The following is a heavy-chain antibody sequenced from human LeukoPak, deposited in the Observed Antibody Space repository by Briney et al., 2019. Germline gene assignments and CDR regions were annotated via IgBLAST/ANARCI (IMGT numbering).Heavy chain of an antibody. Sequence: GESLQISCKASGYTYTSYWIGWVRQVPGKGLEGMGFIYPGDSDTRYSPSFQGQVTISADKSINTAYLQWGSLKASDTAMYYCARSGYYFDYWGQGTLVTVSS. CDR3: ARSGYYFDY. CDR1: GYTYTSYW. CDR2: IYPGDSDT. V-gene: IGHV5-51*01. J-gene: IGHJ4*02. D-gene: IGHD5-12*01.